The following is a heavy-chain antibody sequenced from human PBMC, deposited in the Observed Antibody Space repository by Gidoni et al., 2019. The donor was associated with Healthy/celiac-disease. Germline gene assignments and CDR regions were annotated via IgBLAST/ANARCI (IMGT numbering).Heavy chain of an antibody. Sequence: EVQLVESGGGLVQPGGSLRLSCAASGFTFSSYSMNWVRQAPGKGVEWVSYISSSSSTIYYADSVKGRFTISRDNAKNSLYLQMNSLRAEDTAVYYCARTPMVRGVKTFDYWGQGTLVTVSS. CDR2: ISSSSSTI. D-gene: IGHD3-10*01. CDR3: ARTPMVRGVKTFDY. CDR1: GFTFSSYS. J-gene: IGHJ4*02. V-gene: IGHV3-48*01.